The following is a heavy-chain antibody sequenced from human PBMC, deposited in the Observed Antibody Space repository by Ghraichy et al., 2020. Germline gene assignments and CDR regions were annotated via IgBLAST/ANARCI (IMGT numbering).Heavy chain of an antibody. D-gene: IGHD3-22*01. CDR1: GFTVSSNY. V-gene: IGHV3-66*01. CDR2: IYSGGST. Sequence: GGSLRLSCAASGFTVSSNYMSWVRQAPGKGLEWVSVIYSGGSTYYADSVKGRFTISRDNSKNTLYLQMNSLRAEDTAVYYCARARDSYYYDSSRDAFDIWGQGTMVTVSS. J-gene: IGHJ3*02. CDR3: ARARDSYYYDSSRDAFDI.